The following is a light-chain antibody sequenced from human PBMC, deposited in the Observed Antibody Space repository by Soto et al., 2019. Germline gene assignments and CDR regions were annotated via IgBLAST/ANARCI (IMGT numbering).Light chain of an antibody. J-gene: IGKJ2*01. CDR2: AAS. CDR3: QESHST. V-gene: IGKV1-39*01. CDR1: QSIGTY. Sequence: DAQMTQSPSSLSASVGDSVTITCRASQSIGTYLDWYQHKPGKAPKLLIYAASSLQNEVPSRFRGSGYGTDFTLTIGSLKREDLATYYCQESHSTFGQGTKLEIK.